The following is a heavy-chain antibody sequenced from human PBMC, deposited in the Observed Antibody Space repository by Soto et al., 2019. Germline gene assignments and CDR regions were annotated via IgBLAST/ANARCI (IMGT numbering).Heavy chain of an antibody. V-gene: IGHV3-7*03. J-gene: IGHJ4*02. CDR2: IKQDGSEK. Sequence: PGGSLRLSCAASGFPFSTYGMSWFRQAPGKGLEWVANIKQDGSEKYYVDSVKGRFTISRDNAKNSLYLQMNSLRAEDTAVYYCARGDRFLEWSTYFDYWGQGTLVTVSS. CDR3: ARGDRFLEWSTYFDY. D-gene: IGHD3-3*01. CDR1: GFPFSTYG.